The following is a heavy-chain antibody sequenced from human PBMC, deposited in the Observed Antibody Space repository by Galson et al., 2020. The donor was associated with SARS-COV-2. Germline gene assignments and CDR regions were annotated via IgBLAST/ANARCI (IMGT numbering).Heavy chain of an antibody. J-gene: IGHJ4*02. CDR2: IWNDGSNI. Sequence: GESLKISCAASGFSFSSYGMQWVRQAPGKGLEWVAVIWNDGSNIYYVDSVKGRFTISRDNSKNTLYLQMNSLRAEDTAVYYCARGNKVTTSAHFDYWGQGTLVSVSS. V-gene: IGHV3-33*01. CDR3: ARGNKVTTSAHFDY. CDR1: GFSFSSYG. D-gene: IGHD4-17*01.